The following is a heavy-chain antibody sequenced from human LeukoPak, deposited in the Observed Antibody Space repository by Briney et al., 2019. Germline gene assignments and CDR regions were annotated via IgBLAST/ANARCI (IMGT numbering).Heavy chain of an antibody. CDR3: TRTFGYYYFYMDV. D-gene: IGHD3-16*01. V-gene: IGHV3-49*04. J-gene: IGHJ6*03. CDR1: GFTFGDYA. Sequence: SGGSLSLSCAASGFTFGDYAMSWVRQAPGKGLEWVGFIRTEAYDGATDYGASVKGRFTISRDDSKNIAYLQMNSLNTEDTAVYYCTRTFGYYYFYMDVWGKGTTVIGSS. CDR2: IRTEAYDGAT.